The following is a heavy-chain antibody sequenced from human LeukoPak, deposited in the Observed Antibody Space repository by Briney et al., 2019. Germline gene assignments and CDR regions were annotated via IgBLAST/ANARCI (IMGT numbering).Heavy chain of an antibody. D-gene: IGHD3-10*01. J-gene: IGHJ3*02. V-gene: IGHV4-34*01. CDR1: GGSFSGYY. Sequence: SETLSLTCAVYGGSFSGYYWSWIRQPPGKGLEWIGEINHSGSTNYNPSLKSRVTISVDTSKNQFSLKLSSVTAADTAVYYCARGRWTYHYGSGSSLEAFDIWGQGTMVTVSS. CDR2: INHSGST. CDR3: ARGRWTYHYGSGSSLEAFDI.